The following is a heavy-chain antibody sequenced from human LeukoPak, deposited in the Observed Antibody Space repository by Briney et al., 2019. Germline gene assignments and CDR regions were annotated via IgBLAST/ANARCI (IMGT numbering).Heavy chain of an antibody. Sequence: GGSLRLSCAASGFTFGSYSMNWVRQAPGKGLEWVSSISSSSSYIYYADSVKGRFTISRDNAKNSLYLQMNSLRAEDTAVYYCAKDRYGGNSVIFSEYFQHWGQGTLVTVSS. CDR3: AKDRYGGNSVIFSEYFQH. CDR1: GFTFGSYS. CDR2: ISSSSSYI. J-gene: IGHJ1*01. V-gene: IGHV3-21*04. D-gene: IGHD4-23*01.